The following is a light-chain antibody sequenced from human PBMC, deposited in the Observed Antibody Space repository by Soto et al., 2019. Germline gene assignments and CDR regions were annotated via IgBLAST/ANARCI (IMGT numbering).Light chain of an antibody. Sequence: QSVLTQPASVSGSPGQSITISCTGTSSDVGNYDLVSWYLQHPGKAPKLMIYEYSKRPSGASNRFSGSKSGNTASLTIPGLQAEDEADYYGGSYAGSSTLYVFGSGTKGTV. CDR3: GSYAGSSTLYV. CDR2: EYS. J-gene: IGLJ1*01. CDR1: SSDVGNYDL. V-gene: IGLV2-23*01.